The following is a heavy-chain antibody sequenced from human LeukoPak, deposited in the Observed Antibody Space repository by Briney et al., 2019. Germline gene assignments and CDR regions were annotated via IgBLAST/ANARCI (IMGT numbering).Heavy chain of an antibody. CDR3: ARHRRGAGTADFDY. CDR2: IYTSGST. Sequence: SETLSLTCTVSGGSVSGYYWSWIRQPPGKGLEWIGYIYTSGSTNYNPSLKSRVTISVDTSKNQFSLKLSSVTAADTAVYYCARHRRGAGTADFDYWGQGTLVTVSS. J-gene: IGHJ4*02. D-gene: IGHD6-13*01. CDR1: GGSVSGYY. V-gene: IGHV4-4*09.